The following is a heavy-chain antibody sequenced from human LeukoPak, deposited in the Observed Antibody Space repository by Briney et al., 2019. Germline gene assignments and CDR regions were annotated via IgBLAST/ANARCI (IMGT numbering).Heavy chain of an antibody. CDR1: GFTFSIYG. Sequence: GGSLRLSCAASGFTFSIYGMHWVRQTPGKGLAWEALILYDGSNKYYADSVKGRFTISRDNSKNTLYLQMNSLRAEDTAVYYCAKDKPIIVLPTAVDAFDIWGQGTVVTVSS. D-gene: IGHD2-2*01. CDR3: AKDKPIIVLPTAVDAFDI. CDR2: ILYDGSNK. J-gene: IGHJ3*02. V-gene: IGHV3-30*02.